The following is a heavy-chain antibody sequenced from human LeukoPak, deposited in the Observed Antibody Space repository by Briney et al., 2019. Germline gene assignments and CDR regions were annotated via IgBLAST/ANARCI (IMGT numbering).Heavy chain of an antibody. J-gene: IGHJ4*02. Sequence: GGSLRLSCAASGFTFSGYAMSWVRLAPGKGLEWVSTISDSSGSTHYADSVKGRFTISRDNSKNTLYLQMHSLRAEDSAVYYCANWGGTYWGQGTLVTASS. CDR3: ANWGGTY. D-gene: IGHD7-27*01. CDR2: ISDSSGST. V-gene: IGHV3-23*01. CDR1: GFTFSGYA.